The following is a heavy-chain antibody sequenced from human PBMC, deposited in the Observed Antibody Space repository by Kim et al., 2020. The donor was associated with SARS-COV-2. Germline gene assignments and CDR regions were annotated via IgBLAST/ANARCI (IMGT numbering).Heavy chain of an antibody. V-gene: IGHV5-10-1*01. CDR3: ARHEQWLVSGEFDY. Sequence: GESLKISCKGSGYSFTSYWISWVRQMPGKGLEWRGRIDPSDSYTNYSPSFQGHVTISADKSISTAYLQWSSLKAPDTAMYYCARHEQWLVSGEFDYWGQGTLVTVSS. CDR1: GYSFTSYW. J-gene: IGHJ4*02. D-gene: IGHD6-19*01. CDR2: IDPSDSYT.